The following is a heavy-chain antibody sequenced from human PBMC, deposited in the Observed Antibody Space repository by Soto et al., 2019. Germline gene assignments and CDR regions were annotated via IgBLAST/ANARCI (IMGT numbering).Heavy chain of an antibody. J-gene: IGHJ6*02. CDR2: ISYDGSNK. Sequence: QVQLVESGGGVVQPGRSLRLSCAASGFTFSSYAMHWVRQAPGKGLEWVAVISYDGSNKYYADSVKGRFTISRDNSKNTLYLQMNSLRAEDTAVYYCARWARVVVTATIRPGDGMDVWGQGTTVTVSS. CDR1: GFTFSSYA. V-gene: IGHV3-30-3*01. CDR3: ARWARVVVTATIRPGDGMDV. D-gene: IGHD2-21*02.